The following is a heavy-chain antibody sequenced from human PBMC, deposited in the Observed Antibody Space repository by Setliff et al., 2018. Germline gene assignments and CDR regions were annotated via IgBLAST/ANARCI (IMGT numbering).Heavy chain of an antibody. Sequence: PSETLSLTCTAYGGTFSDYYWTWIRQPPGKGLEWIGEINHTGTTNYNPSLKSRVTISVDTSKNQFSLTMNSVTAADAAVYYCARGRNVAARLLDTWGQGSQVTVSS. CDR3: ARGRNVAARLLDT. V-gene: IGHV4-34*01. J-gene: IGHJ5*02. CDR2: INHTGTT. CDR1: GGTFSDYY. D-gene: IGHD6-6*01.